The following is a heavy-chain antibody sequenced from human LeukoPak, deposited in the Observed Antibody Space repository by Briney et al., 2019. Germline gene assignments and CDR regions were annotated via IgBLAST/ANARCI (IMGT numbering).Heavy chain of an antibody. CDR3: ARGRLRFLEWLTNNWFDP. CDR1: GYTLTSYY. J-gene: IGHJ5*02. Sequence: ASVKVSCKASGYTLTSYYMHWVRQAPGQGLEWMGIINPSGGSTSYAQKFQGRVTMTRDTSTSTVYMELSSLRSEDTAVYYCARGRLRFLEWLTNNWFDPWGQGTLVTVSS. D-gene: IGHD3-3*01. CDR2: INPSGGST. V-gene: IGHV1-46*01.